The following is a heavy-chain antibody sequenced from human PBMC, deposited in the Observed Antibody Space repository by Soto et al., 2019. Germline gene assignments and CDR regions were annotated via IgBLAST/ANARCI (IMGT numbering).Heavy chain of an antibody. J-gene: IGHJ4*02. CDR3: ARSIYGDYPDAEFDY. Sequence: PGGSLRLSCAASGFTVSSNYMSWVRQAPGKGLEWVSVIYSGGSTYYADSVKGRFTISRDNSKNTLYLQMNSLRAEDTAVYYCARSIYGDYPDAEFDYWGPGPLVTVSS. CDR2: IYSGGST. CDR1: GFTVSSNY. D-gene: IGHD4-17*01. V-gene: IGHV3-66*01.